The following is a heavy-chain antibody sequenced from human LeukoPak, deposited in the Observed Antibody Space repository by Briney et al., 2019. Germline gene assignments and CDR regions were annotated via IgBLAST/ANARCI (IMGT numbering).Heavy chain of an antibody. V-gene: IGHV1-69*13. Sequence: SVKVSCKASGGTFSSYAISWVRQAPGQGLEWMRGIIPIFGTANYAQKFQGRVTITADESTSTAYMELSSLRSEDTAVYYCASELAAAADSGGYFDYWGQGTLVTVSS. CDR1: GGTFSSYA. CDR3: ASELAAAADSGGYFDY. J-gene: IGHJ4*02. D-gene: IGHD6-13*01. CDR2: IIPIFGTA.